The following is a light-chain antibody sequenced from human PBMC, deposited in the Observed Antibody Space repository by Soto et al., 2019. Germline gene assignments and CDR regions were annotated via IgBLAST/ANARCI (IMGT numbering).Light chain of an antibody. Sequence: DIQMTHSPPSLSASVGARVTITCRATQSISNYLNWYQQKPGKAPKLLIYGASSLESGVPSRFSGSGSGTDFTLTIASPQPEDFGTYYCQQSYSTPYTFGQGTILEIK. CDR1: QSISNY. J-gene: IGKJ2*01. CDR2: GAS. CDR3: QQSYSTPYT. V-gene: IGKV1-39*01.